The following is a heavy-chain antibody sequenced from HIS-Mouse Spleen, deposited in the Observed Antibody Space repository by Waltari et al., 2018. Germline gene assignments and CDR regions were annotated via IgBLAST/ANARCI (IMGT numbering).Heavy chain of an antibody. CDR3: AREIPYSSSWYDWYFDL. J-gene: IGHJ2*01. CDR2: IYYSGST. Sequence: QLQLQESGPGLVKPSETLSLTCPVSGGSISSSSYYCGWIRQPPGKGLEGIGSIYYSGSTYYNTSLKSRVTISVDTSKNQFSLKLSSVTAADTAVYYCAREIPYSSSWYDWYFDLWGRGTLVTVSS. CDR1: GGSISSSSYY. D-gene: IGHD6-13*01. V-gene: IGHV4-39*07.